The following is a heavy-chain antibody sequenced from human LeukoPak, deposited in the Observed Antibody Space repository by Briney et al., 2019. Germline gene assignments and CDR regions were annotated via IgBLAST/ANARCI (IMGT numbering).Heavy chain of an antibody. J-gene: IGHJ4*02. Sequence: PGGSLRLSCAASGFTFDDYGMSWVRQAPGKGLEWVSGINWNGGSTAYADSMKGRFTISRDNAKNSLYLQMNSLRAEDTALYYCARDGSFGSNYWGQGTLVTVSS. CDR2: INWNGGST. CDR1: GFTFDDYG. V-gene: IGHV3-20*04. CDR3: ARDGSFGSNY. D-gene: IGHD3-10*01.